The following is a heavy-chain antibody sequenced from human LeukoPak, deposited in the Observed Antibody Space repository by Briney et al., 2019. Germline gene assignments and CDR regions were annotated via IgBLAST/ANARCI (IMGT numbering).Heavy chain of an antibody. Sequence: GGSLRLSCAASGFTFSSYGMHWVRQAPGKGLEWVAFIRYDGSNKYYADSVKGRFTISRDNSKNTLYLQMNSLRAEDTAVYYCAKAAGAGGTYYYYYYGMDVWGQGTTVTVSS. CDR3: AKAAGAGGTYYYYYYGMDV. D-gene: IGHD3-16*01. CDR1: GFTFSSYG. CDR2: IRYDGSNK. V-gene: IGHV3-30*02. J-gene: IGHJ6*02.